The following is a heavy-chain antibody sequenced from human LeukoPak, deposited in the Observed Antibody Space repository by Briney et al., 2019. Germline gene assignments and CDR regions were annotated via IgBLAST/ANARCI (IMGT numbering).Heavy chain of an antibody. J-gene: IGHJ3*02. CDR1: GGSISSYY. CDR2: IYTSGST. V-gene: IGHV4-4*07. D-gene: IGHD3-9*01. Sequence: SETLSLTCAVSGGSISSYYWSWIRQPAGKGLEWIGRIYTSGSTNYNPSLKSRVTMSVDTSKNQFSLKLSSVTAADTAVYYCARGYYDILTGYYSRAFDIWGQGTMVTVSS. CDR3: ARGYYDILTGYYSRAFDI.